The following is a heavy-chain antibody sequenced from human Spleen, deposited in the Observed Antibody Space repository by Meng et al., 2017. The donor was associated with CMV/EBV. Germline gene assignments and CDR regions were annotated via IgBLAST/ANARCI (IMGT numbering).Heavy chain of an antibody. D-gene: IGHD3-10*01. CDR2: TILVFDTT. CDR3: ARERIPFDSGRRGFDY. Sequence: GIFSNYAICWVRQAPRQRREWVGGTILVFDTTNYAQAFQGRVTITADTSANTAYMELSRLRAEDTAIYYCARERIPFDSGRRGFDYWGQGTLVTVSS. V-gene: IGHV1-69*06. J-gene: IGHJ4*02. CDR1: GIFSNYA.